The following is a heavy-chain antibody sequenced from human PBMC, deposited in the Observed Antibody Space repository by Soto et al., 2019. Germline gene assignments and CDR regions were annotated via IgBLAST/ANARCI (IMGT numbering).Heavy chain of an antibody. Sequence: GGSLRLSCAASGFTFSSYSMNWVRQAPGKGLEWVSSISSSSSYIYYADSVKGRFTISRDNAKNSLYLQMNSLRAEDTAVYYCARDPAAGPTGYWGQGTLVTVYS. CDR1: GFTFSSYS. J-gene: IGHJ4*02. D-gene: IGHD6-13*01. V-gene: IGHV3-21*01. CDR2: ISSSSSYI. CDR3: ARDPAAGPTGY.